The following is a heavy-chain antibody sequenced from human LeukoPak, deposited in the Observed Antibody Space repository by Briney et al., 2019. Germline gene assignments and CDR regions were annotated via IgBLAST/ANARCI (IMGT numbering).Heavy chain of an antibody. CDR3: ARGSYDSSGYWYYFDY. J-gene: IGHJ4*02. CDR1: GGSISSYY. D-gene: IGHD3-22*01. Sequence: SETLSLTCTVSGGSISSYYWSWIRQPPGKGLEWIGYIYYSGSTNYNPSLKSRVTISVDTSKNQFYLKLSSVTAADTAVYYCARGSYDSSGYWYYFDYWGQGTLVTVSS. V-gene: IGHV4-59*01. CDR2: IYYSGST.